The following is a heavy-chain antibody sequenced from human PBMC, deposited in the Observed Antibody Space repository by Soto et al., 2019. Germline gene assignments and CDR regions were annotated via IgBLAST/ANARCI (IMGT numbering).Heavy chain of an antibody. V-gene: IGHV1-3*01. Sequence: ASVKVSCKASGYTFTSYAMHWVRQAPGQRLEWMGWINAGNGNTKYSQKFQGRVTITRDTSASTAYMELSSLRSEDTAVYYCARDYCSSTSCYGYFQHWGQGTLVTVSS. D-gene: IGHD2-2*01. CDR3: ARDYCSSTSCYGYFQH. J-gene: IGHJ1*01. CDR1: GYTFTSYA. CDR2: INAGNGNT.